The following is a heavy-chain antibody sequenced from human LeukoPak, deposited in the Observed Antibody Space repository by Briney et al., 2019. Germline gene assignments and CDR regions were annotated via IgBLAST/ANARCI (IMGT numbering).Heavy chain of an antibody. J-gene: IGHJ4*02. D-gene: IGHD2-15*01. Sequence: PSETLSLTCTVSGGSISSSSYYWGWIRQPPGKGLEWIGSIYYSGSTYYNPSLKGRVTISVDTSKNQFSLKLSSVTAADTAVYYCASQLGYCSGDSCYSDYWGQGTLVTVSS. CDR1: GGSISSSSYY. CDR2: IYYSGST. V-gene: IGHV4-39*01. CDR3: ASQLGYCSGDSCYSDY.